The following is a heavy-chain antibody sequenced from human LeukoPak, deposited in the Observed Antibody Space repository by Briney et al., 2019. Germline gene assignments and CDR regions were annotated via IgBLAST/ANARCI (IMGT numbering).Heavy chain of an antibody. CDR2: INPNSGGT. D-gene: IGHD6-25*01. Sequence: ASVKVSCKTSGYTFTSYYMQWVRQAPGQGLQWLGWINPNSGGTILPQQFRGRLTLTRDMSVSTAFLDLSGLTSDDTAVYYCATSSGSAVFPFDYWGQGTLVIVSS. CDR1: GYTFTSYY. V-gene: IGHV1-2*02. CDR3: ATSSGSAVFPFDY. J-gene: IGHJ4*02.